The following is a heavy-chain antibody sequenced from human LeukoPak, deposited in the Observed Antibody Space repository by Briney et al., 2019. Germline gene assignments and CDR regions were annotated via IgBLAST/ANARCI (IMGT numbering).Heavy chain of an antibody. CDR1: GGSISSGGYS. D-gene: IGHD3-10*01. V-gene: IGHV4-30-2*01. CDR2: IYHSGST. Sequence: SETLSLTCAVSGGSISSGGYSWSWVRQPPGKGLEWIGYIYHSGSTYYNPSRKSRVTISVDRSKNQFSLKLSSVTAADTAVYYCARNYYYGSGSLFDYWGQGTLVTVSS. J-gene: IGHJ4*02. CDR3: ARNYYYGSGSLFDY.